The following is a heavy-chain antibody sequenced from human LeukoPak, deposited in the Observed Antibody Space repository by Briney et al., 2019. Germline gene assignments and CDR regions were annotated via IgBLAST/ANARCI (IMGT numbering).Heavy chain of an antibody. Sequence: GGSLRLSCAASGFTFSSYAMSWVRQAPGKGLEWVSAISGSGGSTYYADSVEGRFTISRDNSKNTLYLQMNSLRAEDTAVYYCAKDPNYYGSGSYYNYFDYWGQGTLVTVSS. V-gene: IGHV3-23*01. J-gene: IGHJ4*02. CDR2: ISGSGGST. CDR1: GFTFSSYA. CDR3: AKDPNYYGSGSYYNYFDY. D-gene: IGHD3-10*01.